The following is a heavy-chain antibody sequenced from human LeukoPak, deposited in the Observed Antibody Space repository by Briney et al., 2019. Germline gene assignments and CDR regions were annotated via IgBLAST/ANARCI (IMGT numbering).Heavy chain of an antibody. D-gene: IGHD3-22*01. Sequence: GGSLRLSCAASGFTFSTYAMSWVRQAPGRGLEWISYTWGSSTSIYYADSVRGRFTISRDDAKNLLYLQMNSLRADDTALYYCARHALHNDNSDYYFAYWGQGTLVTVSS. CDR1: GFTFSTYA. CDR2: TWGSSTSI. V-gene: IGHV3-48*01. J-gene: IGHJ4*02. CDR3: ARHALHNDNSDYYFAY.